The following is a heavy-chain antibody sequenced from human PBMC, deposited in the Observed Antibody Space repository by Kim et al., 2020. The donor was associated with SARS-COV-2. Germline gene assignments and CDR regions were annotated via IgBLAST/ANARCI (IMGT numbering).Heavy chain of an antibody. CDR3: ASQGAYRFDV. J-gene: IGHJ6*02. CDR2: IKEDGSDK. V-gene: IGHV3-7*03. CDR1: GFIFRNSW. Sequence: GGSLRLSCATSGFIFRNSWMSWLRQAPGKGLEWVASIKEDGSDKYYVDSVKGRFTISRDNAKDSLHLQMNSLRAEDTAVYYCASQGAYRFDVWGQGTTVIVSS.